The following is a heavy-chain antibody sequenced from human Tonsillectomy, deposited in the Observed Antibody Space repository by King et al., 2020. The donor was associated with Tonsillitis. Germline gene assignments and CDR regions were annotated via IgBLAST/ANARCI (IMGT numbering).Heavy chain of an antibody. Sequence: TLKESGPALVKPTQTLTLTCTFSGFSLSTSGMCVSWIRQSPGKALECLALIDWDDDKYYSTSLKTRATISKDTSKNQVVLTMTNMGPVDTATYYCARVRDCGGKSCLMGYFDYWGQGTLVTVSS. J-gene: IGHJ4*02. CDR1: GFSLSTSGMC. CDR3: ARVRDCGGKSCLMGYFDY. CDR2: IDWDDDK. V-gene: IGHV2-70*01. D-gene: IGHD4-23*01.